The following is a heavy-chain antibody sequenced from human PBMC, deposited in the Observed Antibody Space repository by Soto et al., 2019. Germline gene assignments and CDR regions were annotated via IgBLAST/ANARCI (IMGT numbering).Heavy chain of an antibody. Sequence: GGSLRLSCGASGFTFRSYAMHWVRQTPGKGLEWVAVISYDGSNKHYADSVKGRFSISRDNAKNMLYLQMDSLSSEDTAVYYCVRSMIIVVRLIGLDYWGQGTLVTVSS. J-gene: IGHJ4*02. V-gene: IGHV3-30-3*01. D-gene: IGHD3-22*01. CDR2: ISYDGSNK. CDR1: GFTFRSYA. CDR3: VRSMIIVVRLIGLDY.